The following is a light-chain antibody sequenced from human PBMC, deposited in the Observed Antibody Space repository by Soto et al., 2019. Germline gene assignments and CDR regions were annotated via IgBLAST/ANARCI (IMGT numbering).Light chain of an antibody. J-gene: IGKJ4*01. CDR3: MQARQSPVT. CDR1: QSLVHKNGYDS. V-gene: IGKV2-28*01. Sequence: VLTQSPLSLPVTPGEPASISCRSSQSLVHKNGYDSLDRHLQKPGQSPQLLIYLSTHRASGVPDRFSGSGSGTNFTLTISSVQTEDVGVYYCMQARQSPVTFGGGTKLEIK. CDR2: LST.